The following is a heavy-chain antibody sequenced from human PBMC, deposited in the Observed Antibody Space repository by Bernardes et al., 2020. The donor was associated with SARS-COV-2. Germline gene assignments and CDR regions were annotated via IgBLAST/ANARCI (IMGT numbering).Heavy chain of an antibody. CDR3: ALLSKTSGSYTRFDY. D-gene: IGHD1-26*01. J-gene: IGHJ4*02. CDR1: GFTFSSYA. Sequence: GRSLRLSCAASGFTFSSYAMSWVRQAPGKGLEWVSAISGSGGYTFYADSVKGRFTISRDNSKNTLYLQMNSLRAEDTAVYYCALLSKTSGSYTRFDYWGQGTLVTVSS. V-gene: IGHV3-23*01. CDR2: ISGSGGYT.